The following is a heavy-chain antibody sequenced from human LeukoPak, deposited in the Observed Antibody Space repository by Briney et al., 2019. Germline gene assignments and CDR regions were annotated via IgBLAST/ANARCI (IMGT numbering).Heavy chain of an antibody. J-gene: IGHJ4*02. V-gene: IGHV3-23*01. D-gene: IGHD4-17*01. CDR3: AKDPTVTTPVYHFDY. CDR1: GFTFSNSG. CDR2: ISDGGGST. Sequence: PGGSLRLSCAGSGFTFSNSGMNWVRQAPGKGLEWVSVISDGGGSTYYADSVRGRFTISRDNSKNTLYLQMNSLRAEDTAVYFCAKDPTVTTPVYHFDYWGQGTLVTVSS.